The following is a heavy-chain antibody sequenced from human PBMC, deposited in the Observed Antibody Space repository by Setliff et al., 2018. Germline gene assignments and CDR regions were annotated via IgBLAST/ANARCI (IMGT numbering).Heavy chain of an antibody. CDR3: ARALRSTLGGNAFVPVHFDP. CDR2: IYYTGST. D-gene: IGHD2-2*01. Sequence: PSETLSLTCSVSGMSITSYYWSWIRQSPGRGLEWIGYIYYTGSTTYSPSLKSRVTISPDTSKNQFHLTVKSVTAADTAVYYCARALRSTLGGNAFVPVHFDPWGRGILVTVSS. CDR1: GMSITSYY. V-gene: IGHV4-59*01. J-gene: IGHJ5*02.